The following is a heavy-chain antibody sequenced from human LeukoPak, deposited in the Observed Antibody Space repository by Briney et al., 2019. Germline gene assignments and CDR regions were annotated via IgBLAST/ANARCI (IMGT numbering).Heavy chain of an antibody. Sequence: GGSLRLSCAASGFTFSNYAMSWVRQAPGKGLEWVSAISGSGGSTYYADSVKGRFTISRDNSKNTLYLQMNSLRAEDTAVYYCAKVSHYSGYDYVDYWGQGSLVTVSS. J-gene: IGHJ4*02. CDR1: GFTFSNYA. V-gene: IGHV3-23*01. D-gene: IGHD5-12*01. CDR3: AKVSHYSGYDYVDY. CDR2: ISGSGGST.